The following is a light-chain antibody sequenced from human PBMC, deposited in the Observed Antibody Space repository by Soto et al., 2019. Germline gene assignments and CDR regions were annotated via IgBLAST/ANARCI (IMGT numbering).Light chain of an antibody. CDR2: EVS. CDR1: SSDLGGYNY. V-gene: IGLV2-14*01. CDR3: SSYTSSSTLV. Sequence: QSALTQPASVSGSPGQSITISCTGTSSDLGGYNYVSWYQQHPGKAPKLMIYEVSNRPSGVSNRFSVSKSVNTASLTISGHQAEEEADYYCSSYTSSSTLVIGTGTKLTVL. J-gene: IGLJ1*01.